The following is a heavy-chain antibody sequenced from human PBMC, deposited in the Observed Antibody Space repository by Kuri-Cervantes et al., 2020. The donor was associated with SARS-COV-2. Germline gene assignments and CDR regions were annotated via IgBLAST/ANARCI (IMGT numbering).Heavy chain of an antibody. V-gene: IGHV3-30-3*01. CDR1: GFTFSSYA. CDR2: ISYDGSNK. D-gene: IGHD3-10*01. CDR3: ARDHDITMAQGVYFDY. J-gene: IGHJ4*02. Sequence: GESLKISCAASGFTFSSYAMHWVRQAPGKGLEWVAVISYDGSNKYYADSAKGRFTISRDNSKNTLYLQMNSLRAEDTAVYYCARDHDITMAQGVYFDYWGQGTLVTVSS.